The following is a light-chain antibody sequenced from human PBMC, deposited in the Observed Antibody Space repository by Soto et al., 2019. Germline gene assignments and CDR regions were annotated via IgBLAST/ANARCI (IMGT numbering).Light chain of an antibody. CDR2: GAS. Sequence: EIVMTQSPATLSVSPGERATLSCRASQSVGSNLAWYQQKPGQAPRLLIYGASTRATSIPARFSGSGSGTEFTLTISSLKSEDFAIYFCQQYNNWPPDRTFGQGTKVEIK. CDR3: QQYNNWPPDRT. J-gene: IGKJ1*01. V-gene: IGKV3-15*01. CDR1: QSVGSN.